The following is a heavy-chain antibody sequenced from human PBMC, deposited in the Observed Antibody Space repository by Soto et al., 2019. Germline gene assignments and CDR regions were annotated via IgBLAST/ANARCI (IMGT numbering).Heavy chain of an antibody. CDR1: GFTFSSYG. V-gene: IGHV3-30*18. J-gene: IGHJ2*01. CDR3: AKDSTVVVTANGSWYFDL. D-gene: IGHD2-21*02. CDR2: ISYDGSNK. Sequence: QVQLVESGGGVVQPGRSLRLSCAASGFTFSSYGMHWVRQAPGKGLEWVAVISYDGSNKYYADSVKGRFTISRDNSKNTLYLQMNSLRAEDTAVYYCAKDSTVVVTANGSWYFDLWGRGTLVTVSS.